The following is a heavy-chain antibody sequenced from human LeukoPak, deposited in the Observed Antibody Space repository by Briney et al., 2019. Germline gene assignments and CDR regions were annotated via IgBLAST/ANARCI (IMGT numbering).Heavy chain of an antibody. V-gene: IGHV4-39*01. CDR1: GGATSSSNYY. CDR3: ARLSNYGGHSGDGY. J-gene: IGHJ4*02. CDR2: IFYSGTT. Sequence: SETLSLTCTVSGGATSSSNYYWAWIRQPPGKGLEWMGSIFYSGTTHYNSSLKSRVTISIDTSKNQFSLKLSSVTAADTAVYFCARLSNYGGHSGDGYWGQGTLVTVSS. D-gene: IGHD4-23*01.